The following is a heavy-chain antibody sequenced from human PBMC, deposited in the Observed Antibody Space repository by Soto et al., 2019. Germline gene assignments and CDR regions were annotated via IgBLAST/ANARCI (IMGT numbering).Heavy chain of an antibody. CDR2: VYYNGNT. CDR1: GGSITNGGYY. V-gene: IGHV4-31*03. Sequence: QMQLQESGPGLVKPSQTLSLTCTVSGGSITNGGYYWSWIRQHPGKGLEWIGYVYYNGNTNYNPSLKSRLTISVDTSKNQFSLKLNSVTAADTAVYYCAASSDSFQIGSWFDPGGQGTLVTVSS. D-gene: IGHD5-18*01. CDR3: AASSDSFQIGSWFDP. J-gene: IGHJ5*02.